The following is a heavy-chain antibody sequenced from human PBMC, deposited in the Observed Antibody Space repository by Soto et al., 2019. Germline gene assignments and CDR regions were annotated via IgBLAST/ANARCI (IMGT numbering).Heavy chain of an antibody. Sequence: QLQLQESGPGLVKPSETLSLICTVSGGSIDRSDYYWDWIRQPPGKGLEWIGTSYYNGNAYYNPSLRSRVTMSVDTSKNQFSLELISVTAADTAVYYCARHFVAVVIKGWGYWGQGTLVTVSS. V-gene: IGHV4-39*01. D-gene: IGHD3-22*01. CDR1: GGSIDRSDYY. CDR2: SYYNGNA. J-gene: IGHJ4*02. CDR3: ARHFVAVVIKGWGY.